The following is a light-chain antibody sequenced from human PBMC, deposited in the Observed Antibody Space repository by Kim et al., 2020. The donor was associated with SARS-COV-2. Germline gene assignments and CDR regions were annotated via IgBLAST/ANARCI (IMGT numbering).Light chain of an antibody. Sequence: ITISCSGTSNDIGSYNLVSWFQHHPGKAPKVMIYESSKRPSGVSSRFSASKSGNTASLTISGLLPEDEGDYYCSSYAGSYDTLLWAFGGGTQLTVL. V-gene: IGLV2-23*01. J-gene: IGLJ3*02. CDR3: SSYAGSYDTLLWA. CDR1: SNDIGSYNL. CDR2: ESS.